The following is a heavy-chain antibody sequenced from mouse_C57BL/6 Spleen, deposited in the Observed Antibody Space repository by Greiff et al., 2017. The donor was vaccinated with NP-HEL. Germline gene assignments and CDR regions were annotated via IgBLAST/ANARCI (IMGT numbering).Heavy chain of an antibody. CDR1: GFTFSSYA. CDR2: ISSGGDYI. J-gene: IGHJ2*01. D-gene: IGHD2-4*01. Sequence: EVQVVESGEGLVKPGGSLKLSCAASGFTFSSYAMSWVRQTPEKRLEWVAYISSGGDYIYYADTVKGRFTISRDNARNTLYLQMSSLKSEDTAMYYCTRDDYDETFDYWGQGTTLTVSS. V-gene: IGHV5-9-1*02. CDR3: TRDDYDETFDY.